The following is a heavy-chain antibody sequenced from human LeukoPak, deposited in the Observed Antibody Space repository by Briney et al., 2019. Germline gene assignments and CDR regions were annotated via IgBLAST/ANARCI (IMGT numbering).Heavy chain of an antibody. Sequence: PSETLSLTCAVYGGSFSGYYWSWIRQPPGKGLEWIGEINHSGSTNYNPSLKSRVTISVDTSKNQFSLKLSSVTAADTAVYYCARVRPYGDYWGQGTLVTVSS. V-gene: IGHV4-34*01. D-gene: IGHD3-10*01. CDR3: ARVRPYGDY. CDR2: INHSGST. J-gene: IGHJ4*02. CDR1: GGSFSGYY.